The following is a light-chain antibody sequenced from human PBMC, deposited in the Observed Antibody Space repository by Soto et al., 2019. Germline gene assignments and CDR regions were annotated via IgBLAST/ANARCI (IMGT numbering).Light chain of an antibody. V-gene: IGLV2-14*03. CDR2: DTT. J-gene: IGLJ1*01. Sequence: QSVLTQPASVSGSPGQSIIISCTGASSDIGGYNYVSWYQQHPGKAPKLMIYDTTNRPSGISDRFSGSKSGNAASLTISRLQAEDEADYYCSSYTGSNPLYVFGGGTKVTVL. CDR3: SSYTGSNPLYV. CDR1: SSDIGGYNY.